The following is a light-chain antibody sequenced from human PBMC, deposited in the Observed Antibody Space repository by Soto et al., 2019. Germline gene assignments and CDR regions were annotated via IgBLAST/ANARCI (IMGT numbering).Light chain of an antibody. CDR1: QSVSGH. Sequence: EMVMTQSPATLSVSPGERVTLSCRASQSVSGHLAWYQQKRRQAPRLLIYGASTRATGIPARFSGSGSGTEFTLTINGLQSEDFAVYYCQHYNNWPPWTFGQGTTVEI. CDR3: QHYNNWPPWT. CDR2: GAS. J-gene: IGKJ1*01. V-gene: IGKV3-15*01.